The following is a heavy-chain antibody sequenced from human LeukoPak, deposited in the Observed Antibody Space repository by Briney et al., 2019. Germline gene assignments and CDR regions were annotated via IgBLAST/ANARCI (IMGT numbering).Heavy chain of an antibody. J-gene: IGHJ3*02. CDR1: GGSFSGYY. D-gene: IGHD3-9*01. V-gene: IGHV4-34*01. CDR3: ARLLLTGYPHGAFDI. Sequence: SETLSLTCAVYGGSFSGYYWSWIRQPPGKGLEWIGEINRSGSTNYNPSLKSRVTISVDTSKNQFSLKLSSVTAADTAVYYCARLLLTGYPHGAFDIWGQGTMVTVSS. CDR2: INRSGST.